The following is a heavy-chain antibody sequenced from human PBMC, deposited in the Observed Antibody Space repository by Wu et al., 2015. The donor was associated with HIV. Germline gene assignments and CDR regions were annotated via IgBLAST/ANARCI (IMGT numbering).Heavy chain of an antibody. J-gene: IGHJ4*02. Sequence: QVQLLQSGAEVKKPGASVMVSCKASGYTFIDYYIYWVRKTPGQGLEWMGWINPNRGGIKYAQKFQGRVTMTRDTAVSTAYMELSSLRSDDTGLYYCARLQSLHGLYSNADYWGQGTRGHRLL. D-gene: IGHD2-8*01. CDR2: INPNRGGI. V-gene: IGHV1-2*02. CDR1: GYTFIDYY. CDR3: ARLQSLHGLYSNADY.